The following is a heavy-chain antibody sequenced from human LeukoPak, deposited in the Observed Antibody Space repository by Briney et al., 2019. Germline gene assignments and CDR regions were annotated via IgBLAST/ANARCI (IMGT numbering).Heavy chain of an antibody. Sequence: GGSLRLSCAASGFTFSSYSMNWVRQAPGKGLEWVSSISSSSSYIYYADSVKGRFTISRDNAKNSLYLQMNSLRAEDTAVYYCARDSNYYGSGSYSWFDYWGQGTLVTVSS. J-gene: IGHJ4*02. V-gene: IGHV3-21*01. D-gene: IGHD3-10*01. CDR2: ISSSSSYI. CDR1: GFTFSSYS. CDR3: ARDSNYYGSGSYSWFDY.